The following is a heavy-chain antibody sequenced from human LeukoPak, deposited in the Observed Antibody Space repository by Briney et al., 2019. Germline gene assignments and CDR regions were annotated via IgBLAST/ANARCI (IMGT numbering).Heavy chain of an antibody. D-gene: IGHD6-19*01. V-gene: IGHV3-23*01. Sequence: ETLSLTCTVSGGSISSSFYYWGWIRQAPGKGLEWVSTIRTSGDNTYYADSVKGRFTISRDNSKNTLYLQMISLRAEDTALYYCAKCVTGWPNWFDPWGQGTLVTVSS. J-gene: IGHJ5*02. CDR1: GGSISSSFYY. CDR3: AKCVTGWPNWFDP. CDR2: IRTSGDNT.